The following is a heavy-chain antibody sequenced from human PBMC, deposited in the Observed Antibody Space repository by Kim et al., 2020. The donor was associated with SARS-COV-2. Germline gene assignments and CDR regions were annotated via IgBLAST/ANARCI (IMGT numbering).Heavy chain of an antibody. Sequence: SETLSLTCTVSGGSISSGGYYWSWIRQHPGKGLEWIGYIYYSGSTYYNPSLKSRVTISVDTSKNQFSLKLSSVTAADTAVYYCARDPIWGYYDSSGDAFDIWGQGTMVTVSS. J-gene: IGHJ3*02. D-gene: IGHD3-22*01. CDR3: ARDPIWGYYDSSGDAFDI. V-gene: IGHV4-31*03. CDR1: GGSISSGGYY. CDR2: IYYSGST.